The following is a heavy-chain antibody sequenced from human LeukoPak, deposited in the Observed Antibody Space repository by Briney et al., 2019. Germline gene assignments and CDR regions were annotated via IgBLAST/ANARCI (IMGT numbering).Heavy chain of an antibody. CDR3: ARELRPYYYGSGSPTEPLDY. CDR1: GFTFDDYG. D-gene: IGHD3-10*01. J-gene: IGHJ4*02. CDR2: INWNGGST. Sequence: GGSLRLSCAASGFTFDDYGMSWVRQAPGKGLEWVSGINWNGGSTGYADSVKGRFTISRDNAKNSLYLQMNSLRAEDTALYHCARELRPYYYGSGSPTEPLDYWGQGTLVTVSS. V-gene: IGHV3-20*01.